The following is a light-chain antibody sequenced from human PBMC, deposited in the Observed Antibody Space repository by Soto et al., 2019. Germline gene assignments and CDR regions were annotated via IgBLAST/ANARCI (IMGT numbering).Light chain of an antibody. J-gene: IGLJ3*02. CDR2: DVS. Sequence: QSALTQPRSVSGSPGQSVTISCTGTSRDVGGYNYVSWYQLHPGTAPKLMIYDVSKRPSGVPDRFSGSKSGNTASLTISGLQAEDEADYYCCSYAGSYTWVFGGGTKLTVL. CDR3: CSYAGSYTWV. CDR1: SRDVGGYNY. V-gene: IGLV2-11*01.